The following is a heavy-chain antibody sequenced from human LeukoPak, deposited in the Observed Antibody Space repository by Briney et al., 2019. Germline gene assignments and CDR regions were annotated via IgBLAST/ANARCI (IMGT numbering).Heavy chain of an antibody. CDR1: GGTFSSYA. J-gene: IGHJ4*02. V-gene: IGHV1-69*04. Sequence: ASVKVSCKASGGTFSSYAISWVRRAPGQGLEWMGRIIPILGIANYAQKFQGRVTITADKSTSTAYMELSSLRSEDTAVYYCARRGGRDGYNGYYFDYWGQGTLVTVSS. CDR2: IIPILGIA. D-gene: IGHD5-24*01. CDR3: ARRGGRDGYNGYYFDY.